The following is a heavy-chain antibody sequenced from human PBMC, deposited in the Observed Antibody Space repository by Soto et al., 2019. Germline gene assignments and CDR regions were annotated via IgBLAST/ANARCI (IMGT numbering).Heavy chain of an antibody. V-gene: IGHV3-21*01. D-gene: IGHD5-12*01. CDR2: ISASSTYI. J-gene: IGHJ4*02. Sequence: EVQLVESGGGLVKPGGSLRLSCAASGFIFSSYTMNWVRQAPVQGLEWVSSISASSTYIYYADSLKGRFTISRDNAYNALYLQMNSLRAEDTAVYYCARGWLRDPWMYWGQGTLVTVSS. CDR1: GFIFSSYT. CDR3: ARGWLRDPWMY.